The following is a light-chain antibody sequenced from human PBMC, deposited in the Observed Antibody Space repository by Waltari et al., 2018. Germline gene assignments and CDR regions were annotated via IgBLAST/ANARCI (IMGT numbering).Light chain of an antibody. CDR3: QAWDSSTVV. J-gene: IGLJ2*01. CDR2: QDS. Sequence: SYELTQPPSVSVSPGQTASITCSGDKSGDKYACWYQQKPGQSPVLVIYQDSKRPSGIPERFSGSNSGNTATLTISGTQAVDEAEYSCQAWDSSTVVFGGGTKLTVL. CDR1: KSGDKY. V-gene: IGLV3-1*01.